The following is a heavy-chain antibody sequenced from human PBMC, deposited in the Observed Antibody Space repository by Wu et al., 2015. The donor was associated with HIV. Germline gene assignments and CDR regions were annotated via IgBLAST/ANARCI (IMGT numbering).Heavy chain of an antibody. J-gene: IGHJ6*02. CDR3: ARRKVTTPWLYYYGLDV. Sequence: QVQLVQFGADVEKPGASVRVSCKASGYDFINYYIHWVRQAPGQGLEWMGCINPRTGDTKYAQRFQDKVSMTRDTSISTAYMELYRLRSDDTAVYYCARRKVTTPWLYYYGLDVWGQGTTVTVSS. V-gene: IGHV1-2*02. CDR2: INPRTGDT. D-gene: IGHD4-17*01. CDR1: GYDFINYY.